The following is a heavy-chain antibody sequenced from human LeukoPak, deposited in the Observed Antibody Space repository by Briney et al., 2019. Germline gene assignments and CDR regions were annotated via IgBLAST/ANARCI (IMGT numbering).Heavy chain of an antibody. CDR2: IYYSGST. V-gene: IGHV4-30-4*01. J-gene: IGHJ4*02. D-gene: IGHD2-21*02. CDR1: GGSISSGDEY. CDR3: DRVTRWAGLDF. Sequence: PSETVSLTCNVSGGSISSGDEYWSWIRQPPGKGLEWIGYIYYSGSTYYNPSLKIRLTISVDTSENQFALHLTSVTAADTAVYFCDRVTRWAGLDFWGQGTLVTVSS.